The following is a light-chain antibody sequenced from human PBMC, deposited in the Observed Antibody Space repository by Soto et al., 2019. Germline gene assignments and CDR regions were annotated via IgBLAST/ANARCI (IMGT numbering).Light chain of an antibody. CDR1: QNVDYY. CDR3: QQRSDWPRRT. V-gene: IGKV3-11*01. CDR2: ESS. J-gene: IGKJ1*01. Sequence: EIVLTQSPATLSLSPGERASLSCRASQNVDYYLAWYHQKPGQAPTLLIYESSNRATGIPARFSGSGSGTGLTLDISSLEPEDFAVYPCQQRSDWPRRTFGQGTKVEIK.